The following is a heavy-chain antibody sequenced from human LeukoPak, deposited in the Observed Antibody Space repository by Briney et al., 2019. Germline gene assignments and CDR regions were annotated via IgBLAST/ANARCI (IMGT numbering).Heavy chain of an antibody. D-gene: IGHD2-15*01. CDR1: GYTFTSYG. J-gene: IGHJ4*02. CDR2: ISAYTGNI. CDR3: ARGMSRVKGYCSGGSCQSLTVYDY. V-gene: IGHV1-18*01. Sequence: ASVKVSCKASGYTFTSYGISWARQAPGQGLEWMGWISAYTGNINYEQKVQGRVTMTTDTSTSTAYMELRSLRSDDTAVYYCARGMSRVKGYCSGGSCQSLTVYDYWGQGTLVTVSS.